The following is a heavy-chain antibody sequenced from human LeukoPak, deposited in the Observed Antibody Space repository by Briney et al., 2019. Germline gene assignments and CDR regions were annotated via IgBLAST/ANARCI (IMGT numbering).Heavy chain of an antibody. CDR2: IYYSGST. V-gene: IGHV4-61*05. D-gene: IGHD6-19*01. CDR3: ARRNSSGWYRGDDAFDI. CDR1: GGSISSSSYY. Sequence: SETLSLTCTVSGGSISSSSYYWGWIRQPPGKGLEWIAYIYYSGSTKYSPSLKSRVTISVDMSKNQFSLKLSSVTAADTAVYYCARRNSSGWYRGDDAFDIWGQGTMVTVSS. J-gene: IGHJ3*02.